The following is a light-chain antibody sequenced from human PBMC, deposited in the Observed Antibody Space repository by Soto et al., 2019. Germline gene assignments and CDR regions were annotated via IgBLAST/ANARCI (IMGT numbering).Light chain of an antibody. CDR2: EVS. J-gene: IGLJ1*01. CDR3: SSFTTSSTLV. CDR1: SSDIGHYDY. V-gene: IGLV2-14*01. Sequence: QSALTQPASVSGSPGQSITISCTGTSSDIGHYDYVSWYQQHPGKAPKLMIYEVSHRPSGVSNRFSGSKSDNTASLTISGLQAEDEADYYCSSFTTSSTLVFGTGTKLTVL.